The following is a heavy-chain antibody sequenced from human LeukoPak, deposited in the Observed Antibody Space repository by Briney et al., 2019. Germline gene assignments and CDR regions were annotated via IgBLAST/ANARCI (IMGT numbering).Heavy chain of an antibody. V-gene: IGHV1-18*01. CDR3: ARIERGVIDSY. Sequence: ASVKVSCKASVYTFTSYGISWVRQAPGQGLECMGWISAYNGNTNYAQKLQGRVTMTTDTSTSTAYMELRSLRSDDTAVYYCARIERGVIDSYWGQGTLVTVSS. D-gene: IGHD3-16*02. CDR1: VYTFTSYG. CDR2: ISAYNGNT. J-gene: IGHJ4*02.